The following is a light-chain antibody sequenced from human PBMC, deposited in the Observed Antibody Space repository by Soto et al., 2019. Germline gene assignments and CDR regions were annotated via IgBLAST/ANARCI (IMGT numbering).Light chain of an antibody. CDR2: GAS. CDR3: QHYNNWPPYT. V-gene: IGKV3-15*01. J-gene: IGKJ2*01. CDR1: QNVGSN. Sequence: EIVMTQSPATLSVSPGERATLSCRASQNVGSNLAWYQQRPDQAPRLLIYGASTRATGIPARFTGSGSGTDFTLTISSLQSEDFAVYYCQHYNNWPPYTFGQGTKLEIK.